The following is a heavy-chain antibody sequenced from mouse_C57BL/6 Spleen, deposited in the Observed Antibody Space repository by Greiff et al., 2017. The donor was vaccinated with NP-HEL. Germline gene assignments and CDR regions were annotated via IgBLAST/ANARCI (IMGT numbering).Heavy chain of an antibody. V-gene: IGHV1-52*01. D-gene: IGHD1-1*01. J-gene: IGHJ3*01. CDR1: GYTFTSYW. CDR2: IDPSDSET. CDR3: ARWDYYGSSYWFAY. Sequence: QVQLKQPGAELVRPGSSVKLSCKASGYTFTSYWMHWVKQRPIQGLEWIGNIDPSDSETHYNQKFKDKATLTVGKSSSTAYMQLSSLTSEASAVYYSARWDYYGSSYWFAYWGQGTLVTVSA.